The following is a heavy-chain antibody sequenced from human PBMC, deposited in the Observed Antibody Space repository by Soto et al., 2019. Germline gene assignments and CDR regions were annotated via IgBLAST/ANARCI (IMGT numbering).Heavy chain of an antibody. V-gene: IGHV3-30*02. D-gene: IGHD1-26*01. Sequence: PGGPMRCCYAASGFTFSTYRMHRISQAPGKGLEWVAVMGNDGITTFYADSVKGRFTISRDNSKNTLFLQMNSLRADDTAVYYCAKEFQWELHAFDIWGQGTMVTVSS. CDR3: AKEFQWELHAFDI. CDR2: MGNDGITT. J-gene: IGHJ3*02. CDR1: GFTFSTYR.